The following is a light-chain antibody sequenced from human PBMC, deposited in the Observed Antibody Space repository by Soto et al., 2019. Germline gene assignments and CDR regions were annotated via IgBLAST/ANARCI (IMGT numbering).Light chain of an antibody. V-gene: IGLV2-14*01. CDR3: SAYTYSNTLGVV. CDR2: EVS. Sequence: SVLTQPASVSGSPGQSITISCTGTSSDVGGYNYVSWYQQHPGKAPKLMIYEVSNRPSGVSTRFSGSKSGNTASLTISGLQAEDEAYYCCSAYTYSNTLGVVFGGGTQLTVL. J-gene: IGLJ2*01. CDR1: SSDVGGYNY.